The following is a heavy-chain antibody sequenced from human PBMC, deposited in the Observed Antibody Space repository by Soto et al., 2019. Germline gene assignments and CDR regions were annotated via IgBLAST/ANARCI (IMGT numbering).Heavy chain of an antibody. V-gene: IGHV3-33*01. CDR1: GFTFRDYG. D-gene: IGHD3-16*01. Sequence: PGGSLRLSCAASGFTFRDYGMHWVRQAPGKGLEWLAIVWYNGNNKYYADSVEGRLAVSRDNSKNMFYLEMSSLRADDTAVYYCARDGNYGQPRNWYFDLWGRGTLVTVSS. J-gene: IGHJ2*01. CDR2: VWYNGNNK. CDR3: ARDGNYGQPRNWYFDL.